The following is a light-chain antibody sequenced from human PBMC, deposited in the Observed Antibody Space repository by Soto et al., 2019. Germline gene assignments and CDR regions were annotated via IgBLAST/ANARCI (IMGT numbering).Light chain of an antibody. CDR3: QQLNSYPIT. Sequence: AIQVTQSPSSLSASVGDRVTITCRASQDIRGALAWYQQKPGKAPRLLIFDVSTLETGVPSRFSGGGSGTEFTLTISSLQPEDFGTYYCQQLNSYPITFGHGTRLEIK. CDR1: QDIRGA. V-gene: IGKV1-13*02. J-gene: IGKJ5*01. CDR2: DVS.